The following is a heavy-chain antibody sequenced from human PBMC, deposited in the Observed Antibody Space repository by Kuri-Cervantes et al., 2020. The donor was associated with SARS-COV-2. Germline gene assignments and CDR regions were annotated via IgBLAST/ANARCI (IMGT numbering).Heavy chain of an antibody. V-gene: IGHV4-34*01. CDR2: INHSGSN. CDR3: ARDLAYDSSGYAFDY. CDR1: GGSFSGYY. D-gene: IGHD3-22*01. Sequence: SETLSLTCAVYGGSFSGYYWSWIRQPPGKGLEWIGEINHSGSNNYNPSLKRRVTISVDQSKNQFSLKLSSVTAADTAVYYCARDLAYDSSGYAFDYWGQGTLVTVSS. J-gene: IGHJ4*02.